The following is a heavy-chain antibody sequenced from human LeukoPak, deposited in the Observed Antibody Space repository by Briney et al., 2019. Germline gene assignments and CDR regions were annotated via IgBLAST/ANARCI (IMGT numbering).Heavy chain of an antibody. D-gene: IGHD5-24*01. CDR3: ARDPFRGWLQLGDAFDI. CDR2: INPSGGST. J-gene: IGHJ3*02. Sequence: ASVKVSCKASGYTFTSYYMHWVRQAPGQGLEWMGIINPSGGSTSYAQKFQGRVTMTRDTSTSTVYMELSSLRSEDTAVYYCARDPFRGWLQLGDAFDIWGQGTMVTVSS. V-gene: IGHV1-46*01. CDR1: GYTFTSYY.